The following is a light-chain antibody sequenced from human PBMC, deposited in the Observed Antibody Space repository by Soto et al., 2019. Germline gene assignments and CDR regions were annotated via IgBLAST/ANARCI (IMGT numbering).Light chain of an antibody. V-gene: IGKV2-28*01. CDR1: QSLLHSKRYNY. J-gene: IGKJ5*01. Sequence: EIVMTQSPLSLPVTPGEPASISCRSSQSLLHSKRYNYLDWYLQKPGQSPQLLIYLGSYRASGVPDRFSGSGSGTDFTLKISRVEAEDVGVYYCMQALQSVTFGQGTRLEIK. CDR2: LGS. CDR3: MQALQSVT.